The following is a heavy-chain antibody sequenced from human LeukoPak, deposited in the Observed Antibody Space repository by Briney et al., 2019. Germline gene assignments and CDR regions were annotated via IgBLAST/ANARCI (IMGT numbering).Heavy chain of an antibody. Sequence: SVKVSCKAPGGTFSSYAISWVRQAPGQGLEWMGRIIPILGIANYAQKFQGRVTITADKSTSTAYMELSSLRSEDTAVYYCARGYCSSTSCYAPIDYWGQGTLVTVSS. D-gene: IGHD2-2*01. V-gene: IGHV1-69*04. CDR1: GGTFSSYA. CDR2: IIPILGIA. CDR3: ARGYCSSTSCYAPIDY. J-gene: IGHJ4*02.